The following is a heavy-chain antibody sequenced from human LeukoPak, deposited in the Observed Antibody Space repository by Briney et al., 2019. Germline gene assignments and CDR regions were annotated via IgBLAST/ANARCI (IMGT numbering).Heavy chain of an antibody. CDR1: GFTFSSYG. V-gene: IGHV3-30*18. D-gene: IGHD3-10*01. J-gene: IGHJ4*02. CDR2: ISYDGSNK. CDR3: AKDLVPRDYYGSVFDY. Sequence: GRSLRLSCAASGFTFSSYGMHWVRQAPGKGLEWVAVISYDGSNKYYADSVKGRFTISRDNSKNTLYLQMNSLRAEDTAVYYCAKDLVPRDYYGSVFDYWGQGTLVTVSS.